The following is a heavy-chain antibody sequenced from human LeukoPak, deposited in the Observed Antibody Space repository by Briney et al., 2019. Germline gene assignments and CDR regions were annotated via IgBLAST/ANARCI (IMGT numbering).Heavy chain of an antibody. V-gene: IGHV1-18*01. D-gene: IGHD3-9*01. J-gene: IGHJ4*02. CDR2: INTNNGNT. CDR3: ARYFGTQTVLRFFDCDV. CDR1: GYSFTNYG. Sequence: ASVKVSCKASGYSFTNYGISWVRQAPGQGLEWMAWINTNNGNTNYAQNVQGRVTMTTDTSTSTVYMELRSLRSDDTAVYYCARYFGTQTVLRFFDCDVWGQGTLVTVSS.